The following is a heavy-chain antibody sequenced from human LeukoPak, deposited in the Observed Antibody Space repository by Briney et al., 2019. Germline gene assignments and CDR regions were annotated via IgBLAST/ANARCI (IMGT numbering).Heavy chain of an antibody. V-gene: IGHV3-30-3*01. J-gene: IGHJ4*02. CDR1: GFTFSSYA. CDR3: ARSRWAAAGRGRAYYFDY. Sequence: GGSLRLSCAASGFTFSSYAMHWVRQAPGKGLEWVALISYDGSNKYYADSVKGRFTISRDNSKNTLYLQMNSLRAEDTAVYYCARSRWAAAGRGRAYYFDYWGEGTLVSVS. CDR2: ISYDGSNK. D-gene: IGHD6-13*01.